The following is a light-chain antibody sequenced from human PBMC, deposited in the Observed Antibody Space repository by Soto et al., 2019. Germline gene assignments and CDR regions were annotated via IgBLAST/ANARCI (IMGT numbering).Light chain of an antibody. CDR2: KAS. V-gene: IGKV1-5*03. J-gene: IGKJ2*01. Sequence: DIQMTQSPSTLSASVGDRVTITCRASQSISSWLAWYQQKPGKAPKLLIYKASSLESRVTSRFSSSGSGTEFTLTIRLQQPDDFATYYIQQYNTYSYTFGQGTKLEIK. CDR1: QSISSW. CDR3: QQYNTYSYT.